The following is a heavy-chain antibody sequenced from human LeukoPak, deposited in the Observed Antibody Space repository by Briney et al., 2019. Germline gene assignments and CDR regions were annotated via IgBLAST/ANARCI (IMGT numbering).Heavy chain of an antibody. CDR3: ARGITMVRGVIITLASGGGLRSPGGRKYYFDY. J-gene: IGHJ4*02. V-gene: IGHV3-53*04. CDR2: IYSGGST. CDR1: GFTVSSNY. Sequence: GGSLRLSCAASGFTVSSNYMSWVRQAPGKGLEWVSVIYSGGSTYYADSVKGRFTISRHNSKNTLYLQMNSLRAEDTAVYYCARGITMVRGVIITLASGGGLRSPGGRKYYFDYWGQGTLVTVSS. D-gene: IGHD3-10*01.